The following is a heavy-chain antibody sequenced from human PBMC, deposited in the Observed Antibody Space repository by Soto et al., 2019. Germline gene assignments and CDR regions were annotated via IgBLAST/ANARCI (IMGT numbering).Heavy chain of an antibody. CDR2: TYYRSNWRH. D-gene: IGHD6-19*01. CDR1: GDSVSSNTAA. J-gene: IGHJ4*02. CDR3: ARGVAGSGFDL. V-gene: IGHV6-1*01. Sequence: QTLSLTCAISGDSVSSNTAAWNWIRSSPSRGLEWLGRTYYRSNWRHDYAVSVKSRITVNPDTSKNHFSLQLNSVTPDDTAVYYCARGVAGSGFDLWGQGTLVTVYS.